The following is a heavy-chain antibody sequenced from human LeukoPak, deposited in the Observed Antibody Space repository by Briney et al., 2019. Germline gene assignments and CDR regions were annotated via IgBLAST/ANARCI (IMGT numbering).Heavy chain of an antibody. CDR2: IRYDGSNK. CDR3: ARGGVGAYYFDY. J-gene: IGHJ4*02. V-gene: IGHV3-30*02. CDR1: GFTFSSYG. Sequence: GSLRLSCAASGFTFSSYGMHWVRQAPGKGLEWVAFIRYDGSNKYYADSVKGRFTISRDNSKNTLYLQMNSLRAEDTAVYYCARGGVGAYYFDYWGQGTLVTVSS. D-gene: IGHD1-26*01.